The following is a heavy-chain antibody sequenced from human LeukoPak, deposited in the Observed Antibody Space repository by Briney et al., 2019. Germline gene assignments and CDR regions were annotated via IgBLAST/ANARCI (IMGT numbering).Heavy chain of an antibody. D-gene: IGHD3-22*01. V-gene: IGHV3-48*01. CDR3: ARPHPNYYDSSAYYSWIDF. J-gene: IGHJ4*02. CDR1: GFIFSDFS. CDR2: ITASSSAI. Sequence: GGSLRLSCAASGFIFSDFSMNWVRQAPGKGLEWVSYITASSSAIYYADSVKGRFTISRDNAKNSLYLHMTSLRAEDTALYYCARPHPNYYDSSAYYSWIDFWGQGTLVTVSS.